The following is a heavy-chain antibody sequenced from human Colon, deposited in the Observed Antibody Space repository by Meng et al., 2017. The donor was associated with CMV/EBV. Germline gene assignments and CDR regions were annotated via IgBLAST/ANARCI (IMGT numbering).Heavy chain of an antibody. CDR1: GYTFTSYG. V-gene: IGHV1-18*01. CDR3: AREGASTRSSWDRGYYYGMDV. CDR2: ISAYNGNT. D-gene: IGHD6-13*01. Sequence: ASVTVSCKASGYTFTSYGISWVRQAPGQGLEWMGWISAYNGNTNYAQKLQGRVTMTTDTSTSTAYMELRSLRSDDTAVYYCAREGASTRSSWDRGYYYGMDVWGQGTTVTVSS. J-gene: IGHJ6*02.